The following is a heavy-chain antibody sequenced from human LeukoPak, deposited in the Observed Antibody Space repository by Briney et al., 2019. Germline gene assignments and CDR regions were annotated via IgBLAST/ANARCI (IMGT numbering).Heavy chain of an antibody. J-gene: IGHJ4*02. V-gene: IGHV3-23*01. CDR3: AKDAVESFYDSSGYYYGVGFDY. D-gene: IGHD3-22*01. CDR2: ISGSGDST. CDR1: EFTFSSYA. Sequence: GGSLRLSCAASEFTFSSYAMTWVRQAPGKGLEWVSGISGSGDSTYYTDSVKGRFTISRDNSKNTLYLQMNSLRAEDTAVYFCAKDAVESFYDSSGYYYGVGFDYWGQGTLVSVSS.